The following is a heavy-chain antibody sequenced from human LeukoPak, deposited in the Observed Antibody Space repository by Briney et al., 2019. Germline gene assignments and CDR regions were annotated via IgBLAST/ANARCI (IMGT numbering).Heavy chain of an antibody. CDR3: VKDRTGTYTLDY. D-gene: IGHD3-10*01. Sequence: GGSLRLSCAATGFTFSNYAIHWGRQAPGKGLGWVAFISDDGSRQHYADSVKGRFTISRDNSKNTLNLQMNSLRAEDTAVYYCVKDRTGTYTLDYWGQGILVTVSS. CDR1: GFTFSNYA. CDR2: ISDDGSRQ. V-gene: IGHV3-30-3*01. J-gene: IGHJ4*02.